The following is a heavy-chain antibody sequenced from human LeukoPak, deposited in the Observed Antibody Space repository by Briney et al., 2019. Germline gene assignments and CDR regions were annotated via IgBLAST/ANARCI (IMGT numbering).Heavy chain of an antibody. Sequence: SETLSLTCTVSGGSISSSSYYWGWIRQPPGKGLKWIGSIYYSGSTYYNPSLKSRVTISVDTSKNQLSLKLSSVTAADTAVYYCARQGITMVLSIWGQGTMVTVSS. V-gene: IGHV4-39*01. CDR3: ARQGITMVLSI. CDR2: IYYSGST. D-gene: IGHD3-10*01. J-gene: IGHJ3*02. CDR1: GGSISSSSYY.